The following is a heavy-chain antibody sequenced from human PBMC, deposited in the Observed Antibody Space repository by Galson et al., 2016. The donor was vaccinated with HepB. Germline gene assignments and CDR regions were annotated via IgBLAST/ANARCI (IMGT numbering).Heavy chain of an antibody. CDR1: GYTFTGYY. Sequence: SVKVSCKASGYTFTGYYIHWVRQAPGQGLEWMGWVNPTSGGARYAQNFQGRVTMTRDTSISTAYMELSGLRSDDTAVYYCARPELDSGTDYWGQGSLVIVSS. J-gene: IGHJ4*02. V-gene: IGHV1-2*02. CDR3: ARPELDSGTDY. CDR2: VNPTSGGA. D-gene: IGHD1-14*01.